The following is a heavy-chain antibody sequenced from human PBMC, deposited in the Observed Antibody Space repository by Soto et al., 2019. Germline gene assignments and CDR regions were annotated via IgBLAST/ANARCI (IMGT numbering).Heavy chain of an antibody. CDR2: IYYSGST. D-gene: IGHD3-16*01. V-gene: IGHV4-31*03. CDR1: GGSISSGGYY. Sequence: PSETLSLTCTVSGGSISSGGYYWSWIRQHPGKGLEWIGYIYYSGSTYYKPSLKSRVTISVDTSKNQFSLKLSSVTAADTAVYYCARVGGINWFDPWGQGTLVTVSS. CDR3: ARVGGINWFDP. J-gene: IGHJ5*02.